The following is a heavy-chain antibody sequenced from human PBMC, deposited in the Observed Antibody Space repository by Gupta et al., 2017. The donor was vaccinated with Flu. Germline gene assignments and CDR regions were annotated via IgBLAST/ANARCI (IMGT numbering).Heavy chain of an antibody. Sequence: QVKLAQSGGGMVQPGRPLRLSCLASGFAFNVYGFHWVRQAPDKGLEWVAVISPDGSTANYADSVTGRFTVSRDNSKKTLFLEGDRLGADDTAVYFCARDRSPFWGTGMDVWGQGTTVIVSS. V-gene: IGHV3-33*05. J-gene: IGHJ6*02. CDR3: ARDRSPFWGTGMDV. D-gene: IGHD3-16*01. CDR1: GFAFNVYG. CDR2: ISPDGSTA.